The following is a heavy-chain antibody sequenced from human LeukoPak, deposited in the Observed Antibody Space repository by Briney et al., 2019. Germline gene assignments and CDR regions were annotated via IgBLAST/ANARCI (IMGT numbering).Heavy chain of an antibody. CDR3: AGDPSNTSGKYQYFDL. D-gene: IGHD6-19*01. Sequence: ASVTVSCQASRYTFNQYGISWLRQAPGQELEWMGWINTYNGDTIYPPVFQGRVTMTTDTSTSIAYMELRSLRSDDPAIYYCAGDPSNTSGKYQYFDLWGRGTLVTVSS. CDR2: INTYNGDT. V-gene: IGHV1-18*01. J-gene: IGHJ2*01. CDR1: RYTFNQYG.